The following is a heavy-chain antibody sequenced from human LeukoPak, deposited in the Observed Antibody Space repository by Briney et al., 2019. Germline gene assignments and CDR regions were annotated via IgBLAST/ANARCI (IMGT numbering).Heavy chain of an antibody. D-gene: IGHD5-12*01. Sequence: GSLRLSCAASGFTFSSYSMKWVRQAPGKGLEWVSSISSSSSYSYHADSMQGRFTISRDNAKNSLYLQMHSLGVEDTAIYYCARLGKGYSGCDYWGQGTLVTVSS. CDR2: ISSSSSYS. CDR1: GFTFSSYS. CDR3: ARLGKGYSGCDY. V-gene: IGHV3-21*01. J-gene: IGHJ4*02.